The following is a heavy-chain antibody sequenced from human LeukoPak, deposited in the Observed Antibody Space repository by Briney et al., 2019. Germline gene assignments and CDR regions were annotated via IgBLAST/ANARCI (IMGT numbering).Heavy chain of an antibody. V-gene: IGHV1-8*01. D-gene: IGHD3-10*01. CDR3: ARVGRGFYGSGSYRRCDS. CDR2: MNPHSDDT. J-gene: IGHJ5*01. CDR1: GYTFSSYD. Sequence: ASVKVSCKASGYTFSSYDIHWVRQATGQGLEWVGWMNPHSDDTGSAQKFQGRVTMSSDSSISTAYMELSSLTSDDTAIYYCARVGRGFYGSGSYRRCDSWGHGTLVTVSS.